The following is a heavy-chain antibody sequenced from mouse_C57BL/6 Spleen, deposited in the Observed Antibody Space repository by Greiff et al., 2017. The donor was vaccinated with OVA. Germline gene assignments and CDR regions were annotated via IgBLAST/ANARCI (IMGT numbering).Heavy chain of an antibody. CDR3: AREGFTTVVEDAMDY. Sequence: EVQLQESGPELVKPGASVKMSCKASGYTFTDYNMHWVKQSHGKSLEWIGYINPNNGGTSYNQKFKGKATLTVNKSSSPAYMELRSLTSEDSAVYYCAREGFTTVVEDAMDYWGQGTSVTVSS. CDR1: GYTFTDYN. CDR2: INPNNGGT. V-gene: IGHV1-22*01. J-gene: IGHJ4*01. D-gene: IGHD1-1*01.